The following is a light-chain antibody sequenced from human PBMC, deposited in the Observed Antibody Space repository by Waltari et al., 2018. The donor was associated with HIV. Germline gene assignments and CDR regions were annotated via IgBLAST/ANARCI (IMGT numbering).Light chain of an antibody. CDR2: INN. Sequence: QSVLTQPPSVSGAPGQRVTIPCTASSSNIGAGYDVHWYLQLTGTAPKLLIYINNNRPSGVPDRFSGSKSGTSASLAITGLQAEDEADYYCQSYDSSLSGSTVIFGGGTKLTVL. CDR3: QSYDSSLSGSTVI. J-gene: IGLJ2*01. CDR1: SSNIGAGYD. V-gene: IGLV1-40*01.